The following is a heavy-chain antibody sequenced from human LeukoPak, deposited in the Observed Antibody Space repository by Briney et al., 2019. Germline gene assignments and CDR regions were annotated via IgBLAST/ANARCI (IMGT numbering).Heavy chain of an antibody. J-gene: IGHJ4*02. Sequence: GXXLRLSCAASGFTFSSYWMHWVRQAPGKGLVWVSRISGDGSSTTYADSVKGRFTISRDNAKNTLYLQMNSLRAEDTAVYYCTRGYSGSYRIDYWGQGSLVTVSS. CDR3: TRGYSGSYRIDY. D-gene: IGHD1-26*01. CDR1: GFTFSSYW. CDR2: ISGDGSST. V-gene: IGHV3-74*01.